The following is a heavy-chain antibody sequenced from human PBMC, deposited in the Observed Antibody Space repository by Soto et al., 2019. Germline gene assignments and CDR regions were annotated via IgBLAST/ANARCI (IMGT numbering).Heavy chain of an antibody. V-gene: IGHV4-34*01. D-gene: IGHD7-27*01. CDR1: GGSFSGYY. J-gene: IGHJ6*02. Sequence: QVQLQQWGAGLLKPSETLSLTCAVYGGSFSGYYWSWIRQPPGKGLEWIGEINHSGSTNYNPSLKSRVTISVDTSKNQFSLKLSSVTAADTAVYYCGRDWGSYYYYYYGMDVWGQGTTVTVSS. CDR3: GRDWGSYYYYYYGMDV. CDR2: INHSGST.